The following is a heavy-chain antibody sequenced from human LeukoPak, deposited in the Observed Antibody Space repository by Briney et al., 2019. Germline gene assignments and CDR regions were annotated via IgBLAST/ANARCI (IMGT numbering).Heavy chain of an antibody. V-gene: IGHV3-7*01. D-gene: IGHD3-10*01. Sequence: GGSLRLSCAASGFTFSSYWMSWVRQAPGKGLEWVANIKQDGSEKYYVDSVKGRFTISRDNAKNALYLQMNSLRAEDTAVYYCAKDLHYGSADYWGQGTLVTVSS. J-gene: IGHJ4*02. CDR2: IKQDGSEK. CDR1: GFTFSSYW. CDR3: AKDLHYGSADY.